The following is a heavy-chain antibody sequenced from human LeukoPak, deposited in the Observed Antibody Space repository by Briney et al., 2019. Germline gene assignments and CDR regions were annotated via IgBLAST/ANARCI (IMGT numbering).Heavy chain of an antibody. D-gene: IGHD3-9*01. CDR3: ARDPLTLYDYYMDV. J-gene: IGHJ6*03. CDR1: GFTFSSYW. CDR2: IYGDGST. Sequence: GGSLRLSCAASGFTFSSYWMHWVRQAPGKGLAWVSRIYGDGSTFYADSVRGRFTISRDNAKNSLYLQMNSLRAEDTAVYYCARDPLTLYDYYMDVWGKGTTVTVSS. V-gene: IGHV3-74*01.